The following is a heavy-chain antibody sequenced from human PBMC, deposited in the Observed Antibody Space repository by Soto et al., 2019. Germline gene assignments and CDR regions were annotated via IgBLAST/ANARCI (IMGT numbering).Heavy chain of an antibody. D-gene: IGHD6-19*01. CDR1: RVAFSKFI. J-gene: IGHJ6*02. CDR3: AKVRYSSPMGYYYGMDV. V-gene: IGHV1-69*13. CDR2: IIPIFGTA. Sequence: ASLKVSCKASRVAFSKFIVTWVRQAPGLGLEWVGGIIPIFGTANYAQKFQGRVTITADESTSTSYMEVNNLRSEDTAVYYYAKVRYSSPMGYYYGMDVWGQGTTVTVSS.